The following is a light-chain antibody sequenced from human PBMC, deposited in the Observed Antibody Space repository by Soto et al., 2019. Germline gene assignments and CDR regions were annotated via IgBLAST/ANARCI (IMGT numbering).Light chain of an antibody. CDR1: QSVTSN. J-gene: IGKJ1*01. Sequence: EFVLTQSPGTLSVSPGDRATLSCRASQSVTSNLAWYQQKPGQAPRLLIYGAYTRATGIPPRFSGSGSGTEFTLTISSLQSEDFAVYYCQQYNNWPRTFGHGTKVDNK. V-gene: IGKV3-15*01. CDR3: QQYNNWPRT. CDR2: GAY.